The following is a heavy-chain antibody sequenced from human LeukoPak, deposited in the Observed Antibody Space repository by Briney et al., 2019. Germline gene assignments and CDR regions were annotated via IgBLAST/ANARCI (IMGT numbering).Heavy chain of an antibody. CDR2: FDPEDGET. D-gene: IGHD1-26*01. CDR3: ASGSYHLGPFDY. Sequence: GASVKVSCTVSGYTLTELSMHWVRQAPGKGFEWMGGFDPEDGETIYAQKFQGRVTMTEDTSTDTAYMELSSLRSEDTAVYYCASGSYHLGPFDYWGQGTLVTVSS. CDR1: GYTLTELS. J-gene: IGHJ4*02. V-gene: IGHV1-24*01.